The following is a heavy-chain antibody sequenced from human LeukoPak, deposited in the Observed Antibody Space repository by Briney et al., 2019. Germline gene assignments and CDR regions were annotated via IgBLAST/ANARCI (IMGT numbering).Heavy chain of an antibody. D-gene: IGHD6-19*01. CDR3: ARDPSSSDYVDY. CDR2: ISSSSATI. J-gene: IGHJ4*02. V-gene: IGHV3-48*02. CDR1: GFTFSTYS. Sequence: GGSLRLSCAASGFTFSTYSMNWVRQAPGKGLEWVSYISSSSATIYYADSVRGRFTISRDNAKNSLYLQMNSLRDEDTAVYYCARDPSSSDYVDYWGQGTLVTVSS.